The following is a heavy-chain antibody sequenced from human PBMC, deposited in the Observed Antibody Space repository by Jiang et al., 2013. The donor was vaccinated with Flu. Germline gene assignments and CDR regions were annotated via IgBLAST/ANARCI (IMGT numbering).Heavy chain of an antibody. V-gene: IGHV6-1*01. J-gene: IGHJ6*02. CDR3: ARRNYYYYGMDV. Sequence: RITINPDTSKNQFSLQLNSVTPEDTAVYYCARRNYYYYGMDVWGQGTTVTVSS.